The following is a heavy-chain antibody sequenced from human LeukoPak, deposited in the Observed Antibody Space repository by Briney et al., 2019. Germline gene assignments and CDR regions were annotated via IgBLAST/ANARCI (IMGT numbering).Heavy chain of an antibody. CDR2: IDWAATNT. J-gene: IGHJ4*02. D-gene: IGHD2-8*01. Sequence: GGSLRLSCAASGFTFSSYAMNWVRQAPGERLEWVSAIDWAATNTPYADSVKGRFTISRDNSKNTLYLQMNSLRGEDTAIYYCAKGTTEDPRVYNYWGQGTLVTVSS. V-gene: IGHV3-23*05. CDR3: AKGTTEDPRVYNY. CDR1: GFTFSSYA.